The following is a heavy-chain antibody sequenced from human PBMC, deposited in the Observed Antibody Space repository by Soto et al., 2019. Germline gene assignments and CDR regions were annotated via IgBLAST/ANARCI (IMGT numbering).Heavy chain of an antibody. Sequence: SETLSLTCTVSGGSISSGDYYWSWIRQPPGKGLEWIGYVYYSGSTNYNPSLKSRVTISVDTSKNQFSLKLSSVTAADTAVYYCASSPSRILVPAAIAGVWGQGTTVTVSS. J-gene: IGHJ6*02. V-gene: IGHV4-61*08. CDR2: VYYSGST. CDR1: GGSISSGDYY. CDR3: ASSPSRILVPAAIAGV. D-gene: IGHD2-2*01.